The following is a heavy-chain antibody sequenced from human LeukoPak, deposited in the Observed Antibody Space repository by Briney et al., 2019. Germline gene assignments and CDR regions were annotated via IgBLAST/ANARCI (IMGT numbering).Heavy chain of an antibody. CDR2: IGTAGDT. D-gene: IGHD6-6*01. J-gene: IGHJ3*02. CDR3: ARAIARTDAFDI. V-gene: IGHV3-13*01. CDR1: GFTFSSYA. Sequence: GGSLRLSCAASGFTFSSYAMSWVRQATGKGLEWVSAIGTAGDTYYPGSVKGRFTISRENAKNSLYLQMNSLRAGDTAVYYCARAIARTDAFDIWGQGTMVTVSS.